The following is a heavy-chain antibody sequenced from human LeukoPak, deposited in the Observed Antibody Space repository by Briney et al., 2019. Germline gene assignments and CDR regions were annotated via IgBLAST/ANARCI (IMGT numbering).Heavy chain of an antibody. CDR2: VIGDGTVT. CDR3: TRAVVVTASDS. J-gene: IGHJ4*02. V-gene: IGHV3-74*03. D-gene: IGHD2-21*02. Sequence: GGSLRLSRAASGFTFSNYWMHCVRQAPGKGLVWVSRVIGDGTVTTYADSVKGRFTVSRDNAKNTLYLQMNSLRAEDTAVYFCTRAVVVTASDSWGQGALVTVSS. CDR1: GFTFSNYW.